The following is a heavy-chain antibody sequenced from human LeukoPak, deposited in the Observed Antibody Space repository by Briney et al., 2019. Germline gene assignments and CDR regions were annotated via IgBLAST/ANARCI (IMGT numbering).Heavy chain of an antibody. Sequence: PSETLSLTCTVSGVSISSYYWSWIRQPPGKGLEWIGYIYYSGSTNYNPSLKSRVTISVDTSKNQFSLKLSSVTAADTAVYYCARLDYYGSESFDYWGQGTLVTVSS. V-gene: IGHV4-59*01. CDR2: IYYSGST. D-gene: IGHD3-10*01. CDR1: GVSISSYY. CDR3: ARLDYYGSESFDY. J-gene: IGHJ4*02.